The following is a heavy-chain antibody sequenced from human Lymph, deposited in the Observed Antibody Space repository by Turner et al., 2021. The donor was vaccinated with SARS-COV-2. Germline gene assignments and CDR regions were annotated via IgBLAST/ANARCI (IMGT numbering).Heavy chain of an antibody. CDR3: ALVVPAGWYYFDY. D-gene: IGHD2-2*01. V-gene: IGHV4-59*01. CDR1: GGSISSYY. Sequence: QVQLQESGPGLVKPSETLSLTCPVSGGSISSYYWSWIRQPPGKGLEWIGYIFYSGSTIYNPSLKSRVTISVDTSKNQFSPKLSSVTAADTAVYYCALVVPAGWYYFDYWGQGTLVTVSS. J-gene: IGHJ4*02. CDR2: IFYSGST.